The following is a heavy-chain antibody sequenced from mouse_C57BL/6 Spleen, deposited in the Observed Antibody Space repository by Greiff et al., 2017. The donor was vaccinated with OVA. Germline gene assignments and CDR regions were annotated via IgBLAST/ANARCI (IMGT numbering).Heavy chain of an antibody. CDR1: GYTFTDYY. D-gene: IGHD1-1*01. Sequence: VQLQQSGPELVKPGASVKISCKASGYTFTDYYMNWVKQSHGKSLEWIGDINPNNGGTSYNQKFKDKATLTVDKSSSTAYMELRSLTSEDSAVYYCASQFITYFDYWGQGTTLTVSS. V-gene: IGHV1-26*01. CDR3: ASQFITYFDY. CDR2: INPNNGGT. J-gene: IGHJ2*01.